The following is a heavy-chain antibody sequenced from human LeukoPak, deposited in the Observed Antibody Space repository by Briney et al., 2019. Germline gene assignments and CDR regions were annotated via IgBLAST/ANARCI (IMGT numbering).Heavy chain of an antibody. V-gene: IGHV3-33*01. CDR3: ARGDGYNFFDY. Sequence: GGSLRLSCAASGFTFSSYGMHWVRQAPGKGLEWVAVIWYDGSNKYYTDSVKGRFTISRDNSNNTLYLQMKSLRAEDTAVYYCARGDGYNFFDYWGQGTLVTVSS. D-gene: IGHD5-24*01. CDR2: IWYDGSNK. J-gene: IGHJ4*02. CDR1: GFTFSSYG.